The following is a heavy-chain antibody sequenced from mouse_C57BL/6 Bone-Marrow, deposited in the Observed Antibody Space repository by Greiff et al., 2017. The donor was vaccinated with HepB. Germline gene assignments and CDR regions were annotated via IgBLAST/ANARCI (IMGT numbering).Heavy chain of an antibody. CDR3: TRDRGTTRALYAMDY. V-gene: IGHV5-9-1*02. CDR1: GFTFSSYA. J-gene: IGHJ4*01. Sequence: EVKLVESGEGLVKPGGSLKLSCAASGFTFSSYAMSWVRQTPEKRLEWVAYISSGGDYIYYADTVKGRFTISRDNARNTLYLQMSSLKSEDTAMYYCTRDRGTTRALYAMDYWGQGTSVTVSS. CDR2: ISSGGDYI. D-gene: IGHD3-1*01.